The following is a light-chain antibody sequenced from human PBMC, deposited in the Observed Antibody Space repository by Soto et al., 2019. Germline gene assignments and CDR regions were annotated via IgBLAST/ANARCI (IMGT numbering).Light chain of an antibody. J-gene: IGKJ1*01. CDR2: GAT. V-gene: IGKV3-15*01. Sequence: EIVMTQSPATLSVSPGERASLSCRASQSVNSNLAWYQQKPGQAPRLLIYGATTRATGIPARFSGSGSGTEFTITISSLQSEDFAVYYCQQYDNWHQTFGQGTKVEIK. CDR1: QSVNSN. CDR3: QQYDNWHQT.